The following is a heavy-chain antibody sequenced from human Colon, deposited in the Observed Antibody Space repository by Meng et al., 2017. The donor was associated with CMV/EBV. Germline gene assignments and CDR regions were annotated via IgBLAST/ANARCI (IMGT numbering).Heavy chain of an antibody. CDR2: IDPSSGDT. V-gene: IGHV1-2*02. D-gene: IGHD6-25*01. CDR1: GYTFTNYF. Sequence: ASVKVSCKASGYTFTNYFIHWVRQAPGQGLEWMGWIDPSSGDTNFAQKFQGRVSMTRDTSITTAHMELTSLTSDDTALYYCAREGMSIPSAADSWGQGTLVTVSS. CDR3: AREGMSIPSAADS. J-gene: IGHJ4*02.